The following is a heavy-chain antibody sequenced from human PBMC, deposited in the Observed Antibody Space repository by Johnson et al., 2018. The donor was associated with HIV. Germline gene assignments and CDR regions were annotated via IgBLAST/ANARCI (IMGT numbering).Heavy chain of an antibody. CDR3: AILSMIVVLITPGAFDI. D-gene: IGHD3-22*01. Sequence: VQLVESGGGVVRPGGSLRLSCAASGFTFDDYGMSWVRQAPGKGLEWVSVIYSGGSTYYADSVNGRFTISRDNSKNTLYLHMNSLRVEDTAVYYCAILSMIVVLITPGAFDIWGQGTMVTVSS. J-gene: IGHJ3*02. V-gene: IGHV3-66*04. CDR2: IYSGGST. CDR1: GFTFDDYG.